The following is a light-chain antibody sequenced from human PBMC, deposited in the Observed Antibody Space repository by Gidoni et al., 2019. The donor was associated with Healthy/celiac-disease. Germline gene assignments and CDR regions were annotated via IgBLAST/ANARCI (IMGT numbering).Light chain of an antibody. CDR3: QQRNSYFT. CDR1: QGISSY. J-gene: IGKJ3*01. V-gene: IGKV1-9*01. CDR2: AAS. Sequence: DIQLTQSPSFLSASVGDRVSITCWASQGISSYLAWYQQKPGKAPKLLIYAASTLQSGVPSRFSGSGSGTEFTLTISSLQPEDFATYYCQQRNSYFTFGPGTKVDIK.